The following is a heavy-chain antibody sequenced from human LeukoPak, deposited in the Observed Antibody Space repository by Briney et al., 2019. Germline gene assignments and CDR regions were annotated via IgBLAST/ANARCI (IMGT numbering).Heavy chain of an antibody. CDR3: ARGYFDSSGRYNYYMDV. V-gene: IGHV4-34*01. CDR1: GGSFSGYY. J-gene: IGHJ6*03. D-gene: IGHD3-22*01. CDR2: INHSGST. Sequence: SETLSLTCAVYGGSFSGYYWSWIRQPPGKGLEWIGEINHSGSTNYNPSLQTRVTISVDTSRNQFSLKLSSVTAADTAVYYCARGYFDSSGRYNYYMDVWGKGTTVTISS.